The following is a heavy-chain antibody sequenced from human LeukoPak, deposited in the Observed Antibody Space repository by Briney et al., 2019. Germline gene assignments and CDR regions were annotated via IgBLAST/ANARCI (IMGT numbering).Heavy chain of an antibody. Sequence: GGSLRLSCAASGFTFSSYAMHWVRQAPGKGLEWVSYMTSSGSNIYYADSVRGRFTISRDNAKNSLYLQMNSLSAEDTAVYYCARDLSAASGFDSWGQGTLVTVSS. CDR2: MTSSGSNI. CDR1: GFTFSSYA. D-gene: IGHD6-13*01. CDR3: ARDLSAASGFDS. V-gene: IGHV3-48*03. J-gene: IGHJ4*02.